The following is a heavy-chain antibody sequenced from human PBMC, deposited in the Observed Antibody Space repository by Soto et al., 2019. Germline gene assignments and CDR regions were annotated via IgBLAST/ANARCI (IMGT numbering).Heavy chain of an antibody. D-gene: IGHD5-12*01. CDR3: ARVSLLLSLNWFDP. CDR1: SYSISSGYY. J-gene: IGHJ5*02. Sequence: SETLSLTCTVSSYSISSGYYWGWIRQPPGKGLEWIGSIYHSGSTYYNPSLKSRVTISVDTSKNQFSLKLSSVTAADTAVYYCARVSLLLSLNWFDPWAQGTLVTVSS. V-gene: IGHV4-38-2*02. CDR2: IYHSGST.